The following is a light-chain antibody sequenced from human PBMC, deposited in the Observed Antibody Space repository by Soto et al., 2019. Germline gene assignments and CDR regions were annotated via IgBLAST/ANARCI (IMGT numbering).Light chain of an antibody. CDR2: GAS. J-gene: IGKJ1*01. Sequence: EIVLTQSPGSLSLSPGEGATLSCRASQSVSSSFFAWYQQKPGQAPSLLIYGASRRATGVPDRFSGSESGTDFTLSINRLEPEDFAVYDCQQYDSSVTFGQGTQVEIK. CDR3: QQYDSSVT. CDR1: QSVSSSF. V-gene: IGKV3-20*01.